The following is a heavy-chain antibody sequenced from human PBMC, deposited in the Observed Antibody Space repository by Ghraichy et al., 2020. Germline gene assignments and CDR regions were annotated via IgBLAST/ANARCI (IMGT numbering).Heavy chain of an antibody. CDR2: INQDGSTK. D-gene: IGHD6-6*01. J-gene: IGHJ4*02. Sequence: GGSLRLSCAASGFTYSSYWMSWVRQAPGKGLEWVASINQDGSTKFYVDSVKGRFTISRDNAQDSLYLQMNSLRAEDTAVYFCARDPWDSSSQFDYWGQGTLVTVSS. CDR3: ARDPWDSSSQFDY. V-gene: IGHV3-7*03. CDR1: GFTYSSYW.